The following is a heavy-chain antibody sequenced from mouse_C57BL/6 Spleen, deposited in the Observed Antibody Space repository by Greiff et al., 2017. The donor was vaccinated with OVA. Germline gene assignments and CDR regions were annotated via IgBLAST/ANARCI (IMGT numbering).Heavy chain of an antibody. CDR1: GYTFTDYE. CDR3: KSFDY. CDR2: IDPETGGT. J-gene: IGHJ2*01. Sequence: QVQLQQSGAELVRPGASVTLSCKASGYTFTDYEMHWVKQTPVHGLEWIGAIDPETGGTAYNQKFKGKAILTADQSSSTAYMELRSLTSEDSAGYYCKSFDYWGQGTTLTVSA. V-gene: IGHV1-15*01.